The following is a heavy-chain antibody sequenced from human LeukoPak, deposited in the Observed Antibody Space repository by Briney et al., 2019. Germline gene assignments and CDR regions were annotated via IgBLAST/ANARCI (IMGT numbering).Heavy chain of an antibody. CDR2: ISGGAVST. J-gene: IGHJ4*02. Sequence: GGSLRLSCAASGFTFSSYAMSCVRQAPGKGLEWVSAISGGAVSTYYADSVKGRFTISRDNSKNTLYLQMNSLRAEDTAIYYCATLTGNPDYWGQGTPVTVSS. D-gene: IGHD1-20*01. V-gene: IGHV3-23*01. CDR3: ATLTGNPDY. CDR1: GFTFSSYA.